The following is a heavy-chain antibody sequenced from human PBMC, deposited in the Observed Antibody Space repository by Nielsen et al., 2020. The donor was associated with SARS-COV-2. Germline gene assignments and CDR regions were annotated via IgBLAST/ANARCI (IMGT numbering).Heavy chain of an antibody. CDR2: ISWNSGSI. CDR1: GFTFADYA. CDR3: AKDYYGSGSYYDY. J-gene: IGHJ4*02. Sequence: GGSLRLSCAASGFTFADYAMHWVRQAPGKGLEWVSGISWNSGSIGYADSVKGRFTISRDNAKNSLYLQMNSLRAEDTALYYCAKDYYGSGSYYDYWGQGTLVTVSS. D-gene: IGHD3-10*01. V-gene: IGHV3-9*01.